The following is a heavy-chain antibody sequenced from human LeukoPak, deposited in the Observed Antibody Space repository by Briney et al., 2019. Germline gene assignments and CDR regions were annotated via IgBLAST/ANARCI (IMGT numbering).Heavy chain of an antibody. D-gene: IGHD6-19*01. CDR3: VCGWNFDY. CDR1: YA. J-gene: IGHJ4*02. V-gene: IGHV3-23*01. Sequence: YAWCWIRQAPGKGLEWVSAFSGGGGNTYYADSVRGRFTISRDNSKNTLYLQMNNLRAEDTAVYYCVCGWNFDYWGQGALVTVSS. CDR2: FSGGGGNT.